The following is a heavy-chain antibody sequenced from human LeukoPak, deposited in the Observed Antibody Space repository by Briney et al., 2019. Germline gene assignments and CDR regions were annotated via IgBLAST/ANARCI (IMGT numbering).Heavy chain of an antibody. Sequence: PSETLSLTCTVSGDSISSYYWSWIRQPPGKGPEWIGYIYYRGSTNYNPSLKSRVTIQVDTSKNQFSLKLSSVTAADAAVSYCARAEGGYSIGWFDYWGQGTLVTVSS. J-gene: IGHJ4*02. V-gene: IGHV4-59*01. CDR1: GDSISSYY. CDR3: ARAEGGYSIGWFDY. D-gene: IGHD6-19*01. CDR2: IYYRGST.